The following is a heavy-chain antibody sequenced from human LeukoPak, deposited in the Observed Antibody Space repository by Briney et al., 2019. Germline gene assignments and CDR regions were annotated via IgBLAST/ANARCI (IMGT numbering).Heavy chain of an antibody. J-gene: IGHJ4*02. Sequence: GGSLRLSCVASGFTFNSYSMNWVRQAPGKGLEWVSYISSSSVTIYYADSVKGRFTISRDNAKNSLYLQMNSLRDEDTGVYYCARHIAVAGTWAYDYWGQGTLVTVSS. CDR1: GFTFNSYS. D-gene: IGHD6-19*01. CDR2: ISSSSVTI. CDR3: ARHIAVAGTWAYDY. V-gene: IGHV3-48*02.